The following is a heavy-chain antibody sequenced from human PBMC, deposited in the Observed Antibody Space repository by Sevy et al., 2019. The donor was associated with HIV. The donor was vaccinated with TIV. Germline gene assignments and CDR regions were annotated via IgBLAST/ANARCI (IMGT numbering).Heavy chain of an antibody. J-gene: IGHJ5*02. CDR2: ISSDGDNT. CDR1: GFTFNDYA. CDR3: VREGAPCRNIRDWSGNNCFYNWFDP. D-gene: IGHD3-3*01. V-gene: IGHV3-30-3*01. Sequence: GGSLRLSCAASGFTFNDYALHWVRQAPGKGLEWVAIISSDGDNTYYADTVKGRFTISRDNSKNTVYLQMNRLRAEDTAFYYCVREGAPCRNIRDWSGNNCFYNWFDPWGQGTLVTVSS.